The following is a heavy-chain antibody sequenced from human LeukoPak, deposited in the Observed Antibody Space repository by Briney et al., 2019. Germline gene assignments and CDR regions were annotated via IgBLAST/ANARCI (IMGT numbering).Heavy chain of an antibody. D-gene: IGHD3-10*01. Sequence: GGSLRLSCAASGFTFTSHAMSWVRQAPGKGLEWVSTIGGSGGSTYYADSVKGRFTISRDNSKNTLYLQMNSLRAEDTAVYYCAREGGFGEYYYYGMDVWGQGTTVTVSS. CDR2: IGGSGGST. J-gene: IGHJ6*02. CDR3: AREGGFGEYYYYGMDV. V-gene: IGHV3-23*01. CDR1: GFTFTSHA.